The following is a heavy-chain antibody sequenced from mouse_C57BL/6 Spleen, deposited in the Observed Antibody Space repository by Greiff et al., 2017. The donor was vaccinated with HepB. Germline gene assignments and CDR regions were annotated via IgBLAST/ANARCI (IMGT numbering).Heavy chain of an antibody. CDR1: GYAFSSYW. CDR3: ARGPYSNYAMDY. Sequence: QVQLQQSGAELVKPGASVKISCKASGYAFSSYWMNWVKQRPGKGLEWIGQIYPGDGDTNYNGKFKGKATLTADKSSSTAYMQLSSLTSEDSAVYFCARGPYSNYAMDYWGQGTSVTVSS. CDR2: IYPGDGDT. D-gene: IGHD2-5*01. J-gene: IGHJ4*01. V-gene: IGHV1-80*01.